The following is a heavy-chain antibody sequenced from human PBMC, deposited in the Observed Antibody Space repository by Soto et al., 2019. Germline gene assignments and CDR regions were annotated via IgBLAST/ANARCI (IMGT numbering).Heavy chain of an antibody. Sequence: GLEWMGGIIPIFGTANYAQKFQGRVTITADESTSTAYMELSSLRSEDTAVYYCARGGDNRIFGVVNYGMDVWGQGTTVTVSS. D-gene: IGHD3-3*01. V-gene: IGHV1-69*01. CDR2: IIPIFGTA. J-gene: IGHJ6*02. CDR3: ARGGDNRIFGVVNYGMDV.